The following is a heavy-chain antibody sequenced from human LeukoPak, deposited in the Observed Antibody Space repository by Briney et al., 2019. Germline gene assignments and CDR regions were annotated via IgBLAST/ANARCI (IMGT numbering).Heavy chain of an antibody. CDR1: GGSISSYY. Sequence: PSETLSLTCTVSGGSISSYYWSWIRQPPGKGLEWIGYIYYSGSTNYNPSLKSRVTISVDTSKNQFSLKLSSVTAADTAVYYCARSPRYCSSTSCYTGAFDIWGQGTMVTVSS. CDR2: IYYSGST. V-gene: IGHV4-59*12. D-gene: IGHD2-2*02. J-gene: IGHJ3*02. CDR3: ARSPRYCSSTSCYTGAFDI.